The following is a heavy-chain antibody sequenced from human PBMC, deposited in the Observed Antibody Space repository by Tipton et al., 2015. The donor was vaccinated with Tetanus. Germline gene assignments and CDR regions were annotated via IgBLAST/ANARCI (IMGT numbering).Heavy chain of an antibody. D-gene: IGHD2-8*02. CDR1: GGTFNNYF. CDR2: INYDGST. J-gene: IGHJ1*01. CDR3: AGVTAQRTELYFEH. V-gene: IGHV4-34*08. Sequence: LRLSCAVYGGTFNNYFWTWIRQPPGKGLEWIGEINYDGSTNYNPSLKSRVTISMDRSENQISLKMTSVTAADTAVYYCAGVTAQRTELYFEHWGQGTQVTVSS.